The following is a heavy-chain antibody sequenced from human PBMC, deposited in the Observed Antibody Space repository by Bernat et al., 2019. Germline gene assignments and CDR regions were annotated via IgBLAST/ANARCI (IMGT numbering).Heavy chain of an antibody. CDR2: ISAYNGNT. CDR1: GYTFTSYG. J-gene: IGHJ6*03. Sequence: QVQLVQSGAEVKKPGASVKVSCKASGYTFTSYGISWVRQAPGQGLEWMGWISAYNGNTNYAQKLQGRVTMTTDTSTSTAYVELRSLRSDDTAVYYCARDFSSGYDAYYYMDVWGKGTTVTVSS. CDR3: ARDFSSGYDAYYYMDV. V-gene: IGHV1-18*04. D-gene: IGHD5-12*01.